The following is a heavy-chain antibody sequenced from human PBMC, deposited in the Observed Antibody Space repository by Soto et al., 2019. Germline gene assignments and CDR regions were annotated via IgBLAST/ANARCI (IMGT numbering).Heavy chain of an antibody. CDR2: IPYDGTKN. Sequence: GGSLRLSCAASGFTFTTYAMHWVRQAPGKGLEWVAVIPYDGTKNYYADSVKGRFTISRDNSKNTLYLQMNSLRAEDTAVYYCAKDREQWLDTDYWGQGTLVTVSS. V-gene: IGHV3-30-3*01. CDR1: GFTFTTYA. D-gene: IGHD6-19*01. J-gene: IGHJ4*02. CDR3: AKDREQWLDTDY.